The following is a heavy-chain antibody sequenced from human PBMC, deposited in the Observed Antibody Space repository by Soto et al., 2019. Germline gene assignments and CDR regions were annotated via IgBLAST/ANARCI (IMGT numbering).Heavy chain of an antibody. J-gene: IGHJ6*02. CDR2: INSDGSST. D-gene: IGHD3-16*02. Sequence: PGGSLRLSCAASGFTFSSYWMHWVRQAPGKGLVWVSRINSDGSSTSYADSVKGRFTISRDNAKNTLYLQMNSLRAEDTAVYYCAREVIVSYYYYGMDVWGQGTTVTVSS. CDR1: GFTFSSYW. V-gene: IGHV3-74*01. CDR3: AREVIVSYYYYGMDV.